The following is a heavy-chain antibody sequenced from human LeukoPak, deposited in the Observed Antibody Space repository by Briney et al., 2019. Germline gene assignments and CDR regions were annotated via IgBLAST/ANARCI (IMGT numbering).Heavy chain of an antibody. D-gene: IGHD5-18*01. CDR3: ARVGYSYGYPQYYYGMDV. J-gene: IGHJ6*02. CDR2: IKQDGSEK. Sequence: PGGSLRLSCAASGFTFSSYWMSWVRQAPGKGLEWVANIKQDGSEKYYVDSVKGRFTISRDNAKNSLYLQMNSLRAEDTAVYYCARVGYSYGYPQYYYGMDVWGQGTTVTVSS. V-gene: IGHV3-7*01. CDR1: GFTFSSYW.